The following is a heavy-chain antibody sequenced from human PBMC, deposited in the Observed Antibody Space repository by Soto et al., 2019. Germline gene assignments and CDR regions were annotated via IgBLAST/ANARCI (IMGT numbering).Heavy chain of an antibody. V-gene: IGHV1-69*01. CDR1: GGTFSSYA. Sequence: QVQLVQSGAEVKKPGSSVKVSCKASGGTFSSYAIICVRQAPGQGLEWMGGIIPIFGTANYAQKFQGRVTITADESTSTAYMELSSLRSEDTAVYYCAICRGGIITGCFDYCGQGMLVTVSS. CDR3: AICRGGIITGCFDY. CDR2: IIPIFGTA. J-gene: IGHJ4*02. D-gene: IGHD3-10*01.